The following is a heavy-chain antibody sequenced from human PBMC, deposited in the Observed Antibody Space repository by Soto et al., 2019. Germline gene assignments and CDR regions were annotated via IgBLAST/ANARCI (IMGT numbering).Heavy chain of an antibody. D-gene: IGHD2-15*01. V-gene: IGHV4-34*01. J-gene: IGHJ5*02. Sequence: SETLSLTCAVYGGSFIGYYCIFIRHPPFKWLEWIVEINHSGSTNYNPSLKSRVTISVDTSKNQFSLKLSSVTAADTAVYYCARGRRIYCSGGSCLTTPWFDPWGQGTLVTVSS. CDR3: ARGRRIYCSGGSCLTTPWFDP. CDR2: INHSGST. CDR1: GGSFIGYY.